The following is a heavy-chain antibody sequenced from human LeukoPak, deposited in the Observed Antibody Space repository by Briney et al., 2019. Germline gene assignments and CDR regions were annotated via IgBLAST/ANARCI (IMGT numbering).Heavy chain of an antibody. CDR1: GFTFSSHG. CDR2: ISGSGVIT. CDR3: AKDQTGRYFDWFPPGDF. J-gene: IGHJ4*02. Sequence: GGPLRLSCAASGFTFSSHGMNWVRQAPGKGLEWVSGISGSGVITYYADSVKGRFTISRDNSKNTLDLQMNSLRAEDTAVYYCAKDQTGRYFDWFPPGDFWGQGTLVTVSS. D-gene: IGHD3-9*01. V-gene: IGHV3-23*01.